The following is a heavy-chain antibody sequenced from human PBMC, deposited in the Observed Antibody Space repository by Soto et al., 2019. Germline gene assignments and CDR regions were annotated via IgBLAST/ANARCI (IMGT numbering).Heavy chain of an antibody. CDR2: IIPIFGTA. D-gene: IGHD2-2*01. CDR1: GGPFSSYS. CDR3: ARDREYQLLRPPGYGMDV. Sequence: GAPVEVSLKAFGGPFSSYSISWGRQAPGQGVEWMGGIIPIFGTANYAQKFQGRVTITADESTSTAYMELSSLRSEDTAVYYCARDREYQLLRPPGYGMDVWGQGTTVTVSS. V-gene: IGHV1-69*13. J-gene: IGHJ6*02.